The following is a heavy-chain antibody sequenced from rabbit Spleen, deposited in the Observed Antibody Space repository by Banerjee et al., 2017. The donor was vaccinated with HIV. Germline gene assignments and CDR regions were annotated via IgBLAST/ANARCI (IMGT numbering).Heavy chain of an antibody. D-gene: IGHD1-1*01. J-gene: IGHJ4*01. CDR2: MNTVSGNT. V-gene: IGHV1S45*01. CDR3: ARDLVAVIGWNFNL. CDR1: GFSCYYKCV. Sequence: QEQLVESGGGLVQPGGSLTLTCKASGFSCYYKCVMCWVRQAPGKGLQWIGCMNTVSGNTVYATWAKGRFPISRTSSTTVALQMTSRTAADTATYFCARDLVAVIGWNFNLWGQGTLVTVS.